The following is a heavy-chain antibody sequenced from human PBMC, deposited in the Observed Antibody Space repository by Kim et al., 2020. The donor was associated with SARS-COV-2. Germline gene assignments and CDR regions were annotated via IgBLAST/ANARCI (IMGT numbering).Heavy chain of an antibody. CDR2: IMGDGSSA. CDR1: GFTFSNSW. Sequence: GGSLRLSCAASGFTFSNSWMHWVRQAPGKGLVWVSRIMGDGSSAIYADSVKGRFTISRDNAKNTLYLQMRSLRVEDTAVYYCVRIDGDSWGQGTLVIVSS. D-gene: IGHD3-9*01. V-gene: IGHV3-74*01. J-gene: IGHJ4*02. CDR3: VRIDGDS.